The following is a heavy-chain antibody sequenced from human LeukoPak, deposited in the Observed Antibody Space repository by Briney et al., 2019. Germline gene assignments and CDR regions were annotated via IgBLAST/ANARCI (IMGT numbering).Heavy chain of an antibody. J-gene: IGHJ4*02. CDR2: IYYSGST. CDR1: GGSISSGGYS. Sequence: SETLSLTCAVSGGSISSGGYSWSWIRQPSGKGLEWIGYIYYSGSTYYNPSLKSRVTISVDTSKNQFSLKLSSVTAADTAVYYCARGGGSSGYYLDSWGQESLVTVSS. V-gene: IGHV4-30-4*07. CDR3: ARGGGSSGYYLDS. D-gene: IGHD3-22*01.